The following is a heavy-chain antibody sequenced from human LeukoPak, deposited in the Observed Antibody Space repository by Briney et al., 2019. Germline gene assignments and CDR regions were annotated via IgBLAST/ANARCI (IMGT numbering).Heavy chain of an antibody. D-gene: IGHD6-13*01. V-gene: IGHV4-39*07. Sequence: SETLSLTCTVSGGSINSSIYYWGWIRQPPGKGLEWIGEINHSGSTNYNPSLESRVTISVDTSKNQFSLKLSSVTAADTAVYYCARGVAAAGTFSFDYWGQGTLVTVSS. J-gene: IGHJ4*02. CDR2: INHSGST. CDR1: GGSINSSIYY. CDR3: ARGVAAAGTFSFDY.